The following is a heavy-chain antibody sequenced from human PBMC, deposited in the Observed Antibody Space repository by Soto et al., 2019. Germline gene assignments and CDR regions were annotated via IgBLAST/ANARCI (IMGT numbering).Heavy chain of an antibody. CDR3: ARDRTLRNYYDSA. D-gene: IGHD3-22*01. CDR1: GGSISSGDYY. V-gene: IGHV4-30-4*01. Sequence: PSETLSLTCTVFGGSISSGDYYWSWIRQPPGKGLEWIGYIYYSGSTYYNPSLKSRVTISVDTSRNQFSLKLSSVTAADTAVYYCARDRTLRNYYDSAWGQGTLVTVSS. CDR2: IYYSGST. J-gene: IGHJ5*02.